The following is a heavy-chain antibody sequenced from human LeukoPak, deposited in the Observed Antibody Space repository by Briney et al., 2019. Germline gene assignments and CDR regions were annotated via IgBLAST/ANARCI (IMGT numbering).Heavy chain of an antibody. CDR3: ARGRRAAAGTDY. CDR2: MNPNSGNT. V-gene: IGHV1-8*03. D-gene: IGHD6-13*01. J-gene: IGHJ4*02. CDR1: GYTFTSYD. Sequence: ASVKVSCKASGYTFTSYDINWVRQATGQGLEWMGWMNPNSGNTGYAQKFQGRVTITRNTSISTAYMELSSLRPEDTAVYYCARGRRAAAGTDYWGQGTLVTVSS.